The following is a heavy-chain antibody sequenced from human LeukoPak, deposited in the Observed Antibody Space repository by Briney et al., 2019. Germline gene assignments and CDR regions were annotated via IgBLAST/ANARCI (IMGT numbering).Heavy chain of an antibody. CDR2: INHSGST. J-gene: IGHJ5*02. CDR1: GGSFSGYY. V-gene: IGHV4-34*01. D-gene: IGHD3-9*01. CDR3: AREISYYDILTGYPKNNWFDP. Sequence: SETLSLTCAVYGGSFSGYYWNWIRQPPGKGLEWTGEINHSGSTNYNPSLKSRVTISVDTSKNEFSLKLSSVTAADTAVYYCAREISYYDILTGYPKNNWFDPWGQGTLVTVSS.